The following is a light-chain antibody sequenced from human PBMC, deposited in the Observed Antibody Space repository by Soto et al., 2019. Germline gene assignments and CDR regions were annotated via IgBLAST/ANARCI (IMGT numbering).Light chain of an antibody. Sequence: EVGLTQSPGTLSLSPGERATLSCRASETVTSDYLAWYQQKPGQAPRLLFYGASRRAAGIPDRFSGSGSGTDFTLIISRLEPEDFVVYYCHQYGTSPWTFGQGTKVEIK. CDR3: HQYGTSPWT. V-gene: IGKV3-20*01. J-gene: IGKJ1*01. CDR1: ETVTSDY. CDR2: GAS.